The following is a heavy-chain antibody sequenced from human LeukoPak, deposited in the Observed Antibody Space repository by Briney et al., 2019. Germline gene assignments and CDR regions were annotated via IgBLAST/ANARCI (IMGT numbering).Heavy chain of an antibody. CDR2: IYSGGTT. J-gene: IGHJ4*02. V-gene: IGHV3-66*02. CDR3: ARAILYGDYEFR. CDR1: GFTVSSNY. Sequence: GGSLRLSCAASGFTVSSNYMSCVRQAPGKGLEWVSIIYSGGTTHYADSVKGRFTISRDNSKNRLFLQMNSLRTEDTAVYYCARAILYGDYEFRWGQGTLVTVSS. D-gene: IGHD4-17*01.